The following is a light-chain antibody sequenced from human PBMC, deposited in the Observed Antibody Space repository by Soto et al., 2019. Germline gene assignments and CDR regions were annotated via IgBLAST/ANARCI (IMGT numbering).Light chain of an antibody. J-gene: IGKJ5*01. CDR1: QSVLYSSNNKNY. CDR3: MQALQSLT. Sequence: DIVMTQSPDSLDVSLVEIATINFKSIQSVLYSSNNKNYLDWYVQKPGQSPQLLIYFGSNRAPGVPDRFSGSGSGTDFTLKINRVEAEDVGTYYCMQALQSLTFGQGTRLEIK. CDR2: FGS. V-gene: IGKV2-28*01.